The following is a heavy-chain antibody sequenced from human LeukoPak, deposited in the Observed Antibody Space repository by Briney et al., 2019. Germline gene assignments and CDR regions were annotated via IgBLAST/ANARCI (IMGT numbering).Heavy chain of an antibody. CDR3: AIPGSYCGGDCYPYYFDY. CDR2: IRSSGGNI. J-gene: IGHJ4*02. Sequence: GGSLRLSCAASGFTFSSYAMSWVRQAPGKGLEWVSSIRSSGGNIYYADSVKGRFTISRDNAKNSLYLQMNSLRAEDTAVYYCAIPGSYCGGDCYPYYFDYWGQGTLVTVSS. CDR1: GFTFSSYA. V-gene: IGHV3-21*01. D-gene: IGHD2-21*01.